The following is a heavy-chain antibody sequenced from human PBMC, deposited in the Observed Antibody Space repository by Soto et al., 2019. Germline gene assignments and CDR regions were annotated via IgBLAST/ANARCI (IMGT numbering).Heavy chain of an antibody. CDR2: ISGSGGST. J-gene: IGHJ4*02. CDR3: AKEMNCSSTSCYAIFDY. Sequence: GGSLRLSCAASGFTFSSYAMSWVRQAPGKGLEWVSAISGSGGSTYYADSVKGRFTISRDNSKNTLYLQMNSLRAEDTAVYYCAKEMNCSSTSCYAIFDYWGQGTLVTVS. CDR1: GFTFSSYA. V-gene: IGHV3-23*01. D-gene: IGHD2-2*01.